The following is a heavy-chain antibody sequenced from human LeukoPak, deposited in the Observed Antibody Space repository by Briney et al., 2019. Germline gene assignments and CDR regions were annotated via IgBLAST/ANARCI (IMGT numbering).Heavy chain of an antibody. CDR1: GGSFSGYY. V-gene: IGHV4-34*01. Sequence: SETLSLTCAVYGGSFSGYYWNWIRQPPGKGLEWIGEINHSGSSSYNPSLKSRVTISVDTSKNQFSLKLSSVTAADTAVYYCARKVQVGATTHNFDYWGQGTLVTVSS. CDR3: ARKVQVGATTHNFDY. D-gene: IGHD1-26*01. CDR2: INHSGSS. J-gene: IGHJ4*02.